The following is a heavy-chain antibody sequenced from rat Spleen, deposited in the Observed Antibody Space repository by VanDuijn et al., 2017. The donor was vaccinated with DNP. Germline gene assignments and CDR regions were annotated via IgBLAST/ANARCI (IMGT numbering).Heavy chain of an antibody. CDR3: SRHYFLTTVTTHFDY. CDR2: ISYDGSGT. V-gene: IGHV5-7*01. J-gene: IGHJ2*01. Sequence: EVQLVESGGGLVQPGRSLKLSCAASGFTFSDYNMAWVRQAPKKGLEWVATISYDGSGTYYRDSVKGRFTISRDNAKSTLYLQMDSLRSEDTATYYCSRHYFLTTVTTHFDYWGQGVMVTVSS. D-gene: IGHD1-3*01. CDR1: GFTFSDYN.